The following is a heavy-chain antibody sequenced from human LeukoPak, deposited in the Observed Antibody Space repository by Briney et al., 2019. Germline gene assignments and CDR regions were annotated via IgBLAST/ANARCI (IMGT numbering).Heavy chain of an antibody. CDR3: ARRIWYGEPQFDY. J-gene: IGHJ4*02. CDR1: GYTFTGYY. V-gene: IGHV1-2*02. CDR2: VNSNTGGT. D-gene: IGHD3-10*01. Sequence: ASVKVSCKAAGYTFTGYYIHWVRQAPGQGLEWMGWVNSNTGGTDYAQNFQGRGTMTRYTSINKAYMELSSLKSDDTAVYYWARRIWYGEPQFDYWGQGTLVTVAS.